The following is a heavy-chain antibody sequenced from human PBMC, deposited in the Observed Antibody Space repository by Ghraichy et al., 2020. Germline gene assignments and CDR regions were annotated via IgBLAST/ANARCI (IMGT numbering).Heavy chain of an antibody. D-gene: IGHD3-9*01. J-gene: IGHJ4*02. CDR2: IYHSGTT. CDR3: VRGSQEVLVMPTY. Sequence: SQTLSLTCTVSSHSISTPYYWGWIRQPPGKGLEWIGCIYHSGTTHYSPSLRSRVTISVDTSKDQFSLKLDSVTAADTAVYYCVRGSQEVLVMPTYWGQGTLVTVSS. CDR1: SHSISTPYY. V-gene: IGHV4-38-2*02.